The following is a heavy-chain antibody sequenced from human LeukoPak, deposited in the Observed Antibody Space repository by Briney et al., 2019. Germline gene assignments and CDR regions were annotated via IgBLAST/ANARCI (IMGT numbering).Heavy chain of an antibody. CDR1: GFTVSTYW. CDR2: INTDGTVT. Sequence: AGSLTLSCTASGFTVSTYWMLWVRQAPGKGLESVSRINTDGTVTTYADSVKGRFTVSRDNADNTMFLQMNSVRDEDTAVYYCATKQWLAPPPDSWGQGTPVTVSS. CDR3: ATKQWLAPPPDS. J-gene: IGHJ4*02. V-gene: IGHV3-74*01. D-gene: IGHD6-19*01.